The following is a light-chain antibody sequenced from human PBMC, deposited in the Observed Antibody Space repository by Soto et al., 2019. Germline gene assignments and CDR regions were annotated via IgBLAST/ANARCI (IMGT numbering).Light chain of an antibody. J-gene: IGKJ1*01. CDR2: GAS. CDR3: QQYNNWPPTWT. Sequence: EVVMTQAPATLSVSPGERDTLSCRASQSVSSNLAWYRQKPGQAPRLLIYGASTRATGIPARFSGSGSGTEFTLTISSLQSEDFAVYYCQQYNNWPPTWTFGQGTNVEIK. V-gene: IGKV3-15*01. CDR1: QSVSSN.